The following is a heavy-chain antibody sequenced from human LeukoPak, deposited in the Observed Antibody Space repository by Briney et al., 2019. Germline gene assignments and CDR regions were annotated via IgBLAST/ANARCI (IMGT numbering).Heavy chain of an antibody. CDR2: IIPIFGTA. D-gene: IGHD6-19*01. CDR3: ARSGGYSSGWYDY. V-gene: IGHV1-69*05. Sequence: ASVKVSCKASGGTFSSYAISWVRQAPGQGLEWMGRIIPIFGTANYAQKFQGRVTITTDESTSTAYMELSSLRSEDTAVYYCARSGGYSSGWYDYWGQGTLVTVPS. J-gene: IGHJ4*02. CDR1: GGTFSSYA.